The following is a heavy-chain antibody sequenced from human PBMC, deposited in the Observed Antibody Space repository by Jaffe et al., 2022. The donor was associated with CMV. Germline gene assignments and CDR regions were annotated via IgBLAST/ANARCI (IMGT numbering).Heavy chain of an antibody. Sequence: QVQLVQSGAEVKKPGASVKVSCKASGYTFTSYAMHWVRQAPGQRLEWMGWINAGNGNTKYSQKFQGRVTITRDTSASTAYMELSSLRSEDTAVYYCARDGGFGWFGELLLDYWGQGTLVTVSS. CDR1: GYTFTSYA. V-gene: IGHV1-3*01. D-gene: IGHD3-10*01. CDR3: ARDGGFGWFGELLLDY. J-gene: IGHJ4*02. CDR2: INAGNGNT.